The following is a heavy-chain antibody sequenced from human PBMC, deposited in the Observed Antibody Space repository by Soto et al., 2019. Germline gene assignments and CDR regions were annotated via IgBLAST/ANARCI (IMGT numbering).Heavy chain of an antibody. D-gene: IGHD3-22*01. CDR1: GYTFTSYY. CDR3: ARAGHCYDSSGYYDY. J-gene: IGHJ4*02. Sequence: ASVKVSCKASGYTFTSYYMHWVRQAPGQGLEWMGIINPSGGSTSYAQKFQGRVTMTRDTSTSTVYMELSSLRSEDTAVYYCARAGHCYDSSGYYDYWGQGTLVTVSS. V-gene: IGHV1-46*01. CDR2: INPSGGST.